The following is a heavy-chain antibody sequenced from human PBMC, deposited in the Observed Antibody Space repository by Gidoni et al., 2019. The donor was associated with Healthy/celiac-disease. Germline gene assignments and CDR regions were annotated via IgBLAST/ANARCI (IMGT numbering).Heavy chain of an antibody. J-gene: IGHJ3*02. CDR2: IYTSGST. V-gene: IGHV4-61*02. D-gene: IGHD1-26*01. CDR3: ARYWDQDDAFDI. Sequence: QVQLQESGPGLVKPSQTLSLTCTVSGGSISSGSYYWSWIRQPAGKGLEWIGRIYTSGSTNYNPSLKSRVTISVDTSKNQFSLKLSSVTAADTAVYYCARYWDQDDAFDIWGQGTMVTVSS. CDR1: GGSISSGSYY.